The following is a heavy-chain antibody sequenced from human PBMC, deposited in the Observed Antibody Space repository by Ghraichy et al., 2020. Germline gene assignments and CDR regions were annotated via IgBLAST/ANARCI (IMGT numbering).Heavy chain of an antibody. V-gene: IGHV3-23*01. CDR3: AKDTYYYDSSGYYGGEDY. J-gene: IGHJ4*02. Sequence: GGSLRLSCVASGFTFSSYAMSWVRQAPGKGLEWVSAISGSGGSTYYADSVKGRFTISRDNSKNTLYLQMNSLRAEDTAVYYCAKDTYYYDSSGYYGGEDYWGQGTLVTVSS. CDR1: GFTFSSYA. CDR2: ISGSGGST. D-gene: IGHD3-22*01.